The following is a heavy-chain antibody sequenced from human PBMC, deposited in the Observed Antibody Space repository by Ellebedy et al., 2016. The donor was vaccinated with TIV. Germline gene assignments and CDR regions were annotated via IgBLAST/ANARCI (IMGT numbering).Heavy chain of an antibody. J-gene: IGHJ4*02. V-gene: IGHV4-34*01. Sequence: SETLSLXCAVFGASFSDYYWTWIRQPPGRGLEWIGEINHSGGTNYNPSLKSRVTISIDTSKNQFSLKLDSVTAADTAVYYCARLLGAPHLYFDSWGQGTLVTVSS. CDR1: GASFSDYY. CDR3: ARLLGAPHLYFDS. CDR2: INHSGGT.